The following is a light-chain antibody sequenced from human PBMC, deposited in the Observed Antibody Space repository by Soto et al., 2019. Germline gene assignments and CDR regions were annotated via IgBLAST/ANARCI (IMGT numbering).Light chain of an antibody. CDR3: HQYNSWPPGT. CDR1: QSVSSD. CDR2: GAS. J-gene: IGKJ2*01. Sequence: EIVMTQSPATLSVSPGERATLSCRASQSVSSDLAWYHQKPGQAPRLLIYGASTRATGIPARFSGSGSGTEFTLTINSLQSEDFAVYYCHQYNSWPPGTFGQGTKVDI. V-gene: IGKV3-15*01.